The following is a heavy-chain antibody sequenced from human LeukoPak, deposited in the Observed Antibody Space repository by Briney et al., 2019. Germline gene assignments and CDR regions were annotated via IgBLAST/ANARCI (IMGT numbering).Heavy chain of an antibody. CDR2: IYPGDSDT. V-gene: IGHV5-51*01. CDR3: ARLYGSGSYYNPLGY. J-gene: IGHJ4*02. Sequence: GESLKISCKGSGYSFTSYWIGWVRQMPGKGLEWMGIIYPGDSDTRYSPSFQGQVTISADKSISTAYLQWSSLKASDTVMYYCARLYGSGSYYNPLGYWGQGTLVTVSS. CDR1: GYSFTSYW. D-gene: IGHD3-10*01.